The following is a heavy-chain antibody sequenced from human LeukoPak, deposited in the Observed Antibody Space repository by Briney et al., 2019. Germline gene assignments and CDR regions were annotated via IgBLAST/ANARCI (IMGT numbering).Heavy chain of an antibody. CDR2: IIPIFGTA. CDR3: ASRIAARPGGGVDY. Sequence: VASVKVSCKASGGTFSSYAISWVRQAPGQGLEWMGGIIPIFGTANYAQKFQGRVTITADESTSTAYMELSSLRSEDTAVYYCASRIAARPGGGVDYWGQGTLVTVSS. CDR1: GGTFSSYA. J-gene: IGHJ4*02. V-gene: IGHV1-69*13. D-gene: IGHD6-6*01.